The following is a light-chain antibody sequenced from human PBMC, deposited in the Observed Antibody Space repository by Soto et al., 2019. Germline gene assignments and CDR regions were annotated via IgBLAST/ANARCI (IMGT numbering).Light chain of an antibody. Sequence: EILLTQSPGTLSLSPGERATLSCRASQSVSSSYLAWYQQKPGQAPRLLIYGASSRATGIPARFSGSGSGTEFTLIISSLQSEDSAVYYCQQYNRWLWTFGQGTKVDI. CDR3: QQYNRWLWT. CDR1: QSVSSSY. CDR2: GAS. V-gene: IGKV3-20*01. J-gene: IGKJ1*01.